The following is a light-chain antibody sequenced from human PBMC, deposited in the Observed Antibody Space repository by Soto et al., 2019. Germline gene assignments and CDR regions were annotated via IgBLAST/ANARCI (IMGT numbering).Light chain of an antibody. Sequence: EIVLTQSPATLSLSPGERATLPCRASQSVGSYLAWYQHKPGQAPRLLIYEASKRATGIPARFSGSGSGTDFTLTISSLDPEDFAVYYCQQRSNWPPTFGGGTKVEIK. J-gene: IGKJ4*01. CDR3: QQRSNWPPT. CDR2: EAS. CDR1: QSVGSY. V-gene: IGKV3-11*01.